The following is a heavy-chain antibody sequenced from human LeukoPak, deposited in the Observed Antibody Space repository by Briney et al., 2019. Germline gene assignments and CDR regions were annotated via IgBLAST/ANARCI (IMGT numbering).Heavy chain of an antibody. CDR3: VKWVSTSYYGMDV. J-gene: IGHJ6*02. CDR1: GFTFSGHW. D-gene: IGHD1-26*01. Sequence: GGSLRLFCAASGFTFSGHWMIWVRQATGKGLEGVASIKEDGGEQNYVDSLKGRFTISRDNAKNSLFLQMNSLRAEDTAVYYCVKWVSTSYYGMDVWGQGTTVIVSS. V-gene: IGHV3-7*05. CDR2: IKEDGGEQ.